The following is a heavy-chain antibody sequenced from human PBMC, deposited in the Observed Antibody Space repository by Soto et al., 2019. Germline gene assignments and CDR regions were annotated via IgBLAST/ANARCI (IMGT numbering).Heavy chain of an antibody. D-gene: IGHD2-8*01. J-gene: IGHJ5*02. CDR3: ARESPPRYCTNGVCYFDP. CDR2: IIPIFGTA. CDR1: GGTFSSYA. V-gene: IGHV1-69*13. Sequence: SVKVSCKASGGTFSSYAISWVRQAPGQGLEWMGGIIPIFGTANYAQKFQGRVTITADESTSTAYMELSSLRSEDTAVYYCARESPPRYCTNGVCYFDPWGQGTLVTVSS.